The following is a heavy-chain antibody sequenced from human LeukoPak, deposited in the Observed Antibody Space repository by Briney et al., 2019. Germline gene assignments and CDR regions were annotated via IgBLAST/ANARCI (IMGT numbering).Heavy chain of an antibody. CDR2: ISSSGSTI. Sequence: TGGSLRLSCAASGFTFSDYYMSRIRQAPGKGLEWVSYISSSGSTIYYADSVKGRFTISRDNAKNSLYLQMNSLRAEDTAVYYCARFAAGGSYYYYMDVWGKGTTVTVSS. CDR3: ARFAAGGSYYYYMDV. J-gene: IGHJ6*03. D-gene: IGHD6-25*01. V-gene: IGHV3-11*04. CDR1: GFTFSDYY.